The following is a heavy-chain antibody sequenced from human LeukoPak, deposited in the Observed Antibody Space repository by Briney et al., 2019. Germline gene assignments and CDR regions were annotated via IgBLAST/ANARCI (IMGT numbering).Heavy chain of an antibody. CDR2: MKQDGREK. Sequence: GGSLRLSCVDSGFTFSSYWMSWVRQAPGKGLEWVANMKQDGREKYYVDSVKGRFTISRDNAKNSLYLQMNSLRVEDTAVSFCARGAGVFDYWGQGTLVTVSS. CDR1: GFTFSSYW. D-gene: IGHD3-10*01. CDR3: ARGAGVFDY. J-gene: IGHJ4*02. V-gene: IGHV3-7*01.